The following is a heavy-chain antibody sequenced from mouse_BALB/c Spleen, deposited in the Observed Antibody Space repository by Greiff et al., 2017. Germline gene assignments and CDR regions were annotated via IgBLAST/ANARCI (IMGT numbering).Heavy chain of an antibody. D-gene: IGHD3-1*01. V-gene: IGHV1-14*01. CDR1: GYTFTSYV. Sequence: VQLKESGPELVKPGASVKMSCKASGYTFTSYVMHWVKQKPGQGLEWIGYINPYNDGTKYNEKFKGKATLTSDKSSSTAYMELSSLTSEDSAVYYCARWGYGGAMDYWGQGTSVTVSS. CDR3: ARWGYGGAMDY. J-gene: IGHJ4*01. CDR2: INPYNDGT.